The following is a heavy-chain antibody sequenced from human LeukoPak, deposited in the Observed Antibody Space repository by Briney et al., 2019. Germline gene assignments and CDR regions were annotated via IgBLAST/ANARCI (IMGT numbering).Heavy chain of an antibody. Sequence: SETLSLTCTVSGGSISSYYWSWIRQPPGKGLEWVGYIYYSGSTNYNPSLKSRVTISVDTSKNQFSLKLSSVTAADTAAYYCARENDYGDPIDYWGQGTLVTVSS. CDR3: ARENDYGDPIDY. CDR2: IYYSGST. CDR1: GGSISSYY. V-gene: IGHV4-59*01. D-gene: IGHD4-17*01. J-gene: IGHJ4*02.